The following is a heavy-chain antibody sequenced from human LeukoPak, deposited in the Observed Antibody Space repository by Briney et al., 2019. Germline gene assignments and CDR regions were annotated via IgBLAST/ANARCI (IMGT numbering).Heavy chain of an antibody. D-gene: IGHD1-26*01. J-gene: IGHJ5*02. V-gene: IGHV7-4-1*02. CDR1: GYTFTGYY. CDR3: ARDRATTGWGNWFDP. CDR2: INTNTGNP. Sequence: GASVKVSCKASGYTFTGYYMHWVRQAPGQGLEWMGWINTNTGNPTYAQGFTGRFVFSLDTSVSTAYLQISSLKAEDTAVYYCARDRATTGWGNWFDPWGQGTLVTVSS.